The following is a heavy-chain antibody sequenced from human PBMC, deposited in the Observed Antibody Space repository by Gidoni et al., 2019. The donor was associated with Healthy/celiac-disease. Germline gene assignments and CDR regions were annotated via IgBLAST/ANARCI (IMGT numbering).Heavy chain of an antibody. J-gene: IGHJ6*02. Sequence: QVQRVQSGAEVKKPGYSVKVSCRASGGTCSGYAISWVRPAHGKGLEWLGRLIPILGIANYAQRFQGRVTITADNSPSTAYMELSSLRSEDTAVYYCARAYCSGGSCYSLRGFYYYYGMDVWGQGTTVTVSS. CDR3: ARAYCSGGSCYSLRGFYYYYGMDV. V-gene: IGHV1-69*04. CDR2: LIPILGIA. CDR1: GGTCSGYA. D-gene: IGHD2-15*01.